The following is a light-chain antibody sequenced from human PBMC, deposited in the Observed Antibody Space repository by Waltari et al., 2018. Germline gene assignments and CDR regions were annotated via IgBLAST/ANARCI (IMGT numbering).Light chain of an antibody. V-gene: IGLV2-11*01. J-gene: IGLJ1*01. Sequence: QSALTQPRSVSGSPGPSVTIPRTGTSNDVGGYNFVSWYQQHPGKAPKLMIYDVNKRPSGVPDRFSGSKSGNTASLTISGLQAEDEADYYCCSYAGSDTFVFGTGTKVTVL. CDR1: SNDVGGYNF. CDR3: CSYAGSDTFV. CDR2: DVN.